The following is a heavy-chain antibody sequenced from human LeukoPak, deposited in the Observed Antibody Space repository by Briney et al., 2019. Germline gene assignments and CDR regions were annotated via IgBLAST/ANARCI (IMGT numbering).Heavy chain of an antibody. CDR1: GFTFSNYA. CDR2: VTGSGGDT. V-gene: IGHV3-23*01. D-gene: IGHD2-15*01. J-gene: IGHJ5*01. Sequence: GGSLTLSCAASGFTFSNYAMSWVRQTPGKGLECVSVVTGSGGDTYYTGSVNGRFTISRDNSKNTLYLQMNSLRAEDTAVYYCARGTLEHCSGASCYPLDSWGQGTLVTVSS. CDR3: ARGTLEHCSGASCYPLDS.